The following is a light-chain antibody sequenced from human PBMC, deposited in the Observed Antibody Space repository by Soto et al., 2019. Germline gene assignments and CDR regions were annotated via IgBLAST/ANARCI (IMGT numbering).Light chain of an antibody. V-gene: IGKV3-20*01. CDR1: QSVSSNY. Sequence: SVLTQAPDTMSLSLGERPILKSKASQSVSSNYLAWYQQKPGQAPRLLIYGASTRASGIPDRFSGSGSGTVFTLTISRLEPEDSAVYYCQQYGSSPTWTFGQGTKVDIK. J-gene: IGKJ1*01. CDR3: QQYGSSPTWT. CDR2: GAS.